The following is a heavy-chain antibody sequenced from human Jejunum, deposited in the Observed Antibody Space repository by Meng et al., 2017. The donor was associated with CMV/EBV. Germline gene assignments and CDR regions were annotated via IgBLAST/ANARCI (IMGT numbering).Heavy chain of an antibody. CDR3: ARSRVGWHLDL. J-gene: IGHJ2*01. Sequence: EVQLVEFGGGLVQPGGSLRLSCAASGFTFSNNDMHWVRQGIGKGLEWVSAIGSAGDTYYSDFVKGRFTISREDADNSFSLQMNSLTAGDTAVYYCARSRVGWHLDLWGRGTLVTVSS. CDR2: IGSAGDT. V-gene: IGHV3-13*01. D-gene: IGHD3-10*01. CDR1: GFTFSNND.